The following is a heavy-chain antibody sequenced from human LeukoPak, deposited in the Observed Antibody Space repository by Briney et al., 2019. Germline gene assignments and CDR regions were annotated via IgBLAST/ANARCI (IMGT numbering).Heavy chain of an antibody. CDR1: GGSISSSSYY. CDR3: ASSGWYRGY. Sequence: PSETLSLTCTVSGGSISSSSYYWGWIRQPPGKGLEWIGNIHHSGSTYYKPSLRSRVIISVDTSKNQFSLKLSSVTAADTAVYYCASSGWYRGYWGQGTLVTVSS. J-gene: IGHJ4*02. CDR2: IHHSGST. D-gene: IGHD6-19*01. V-gene: IGHV4-39*07.